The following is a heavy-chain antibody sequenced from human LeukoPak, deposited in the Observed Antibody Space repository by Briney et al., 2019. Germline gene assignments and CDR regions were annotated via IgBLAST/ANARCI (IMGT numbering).Heavy chain of an antibody. Sequence: PSQTLSLTCAVSGGSISSGGYSWSWIRQPPGKGLEWIGYIYYSGSTNYNPSLKSRVTISVDTSKNQFSLKLSSVTAADTAVYYCARQYYYDSSGYSLFDYWGQGTLVTVSS. CDR1: GGSISSGGYS. CDR2: IYYSGST. J-gene: IGHJ4*02. V-gene: IGHV4-30-4*07. CDR3: ARQYYYDSSGYSLFDY. D-gene: IGHD3-22*01.